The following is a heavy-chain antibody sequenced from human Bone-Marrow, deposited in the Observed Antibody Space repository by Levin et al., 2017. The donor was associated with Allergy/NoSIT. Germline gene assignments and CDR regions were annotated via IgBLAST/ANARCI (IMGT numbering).Heavy chain of an antibody. D-gene: IGHD3-3*01. CDR1: GFTFSSYA. J-gene: IGHJ6*02. CDR2: ISYDGSNK. Sequence: PGGSLRLSCAASGFTFSSYAMHWVRQAPGKGLEWVAVISYDGSNKYYADSVKGRFTISRDNSKNTLYLQMNSLRAEDTAVYYCARDTIGGMDVWGQGTTVTVSS. CDR3: ARDTIGGMDV. V-gene: IGHV3-30*04.